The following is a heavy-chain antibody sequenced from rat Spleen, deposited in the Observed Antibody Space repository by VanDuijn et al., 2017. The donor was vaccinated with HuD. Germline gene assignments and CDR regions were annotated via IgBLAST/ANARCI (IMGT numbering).Heavy chain of an antibody. D-gene: IGHD1-2*01. Sequence: EVQLVESGGGLVQPGRSLKLSCAASGFTFSDYAMAWVRQAPKKGLEWVATIIYDGSSTYYRDSVKGRFTISRDNAKSTLYLQMNSLRSEDTATYFCGKDMNYFSTYPFYLMGAWGQGTSVTVSS. CDR3: GKDMNYFSTYPFYLMGA. CDR1: GFTFSDYA. J-gene: IGHJ4*01. V-gene: IGHV5-17*01. CDR2: IIYDGSST.